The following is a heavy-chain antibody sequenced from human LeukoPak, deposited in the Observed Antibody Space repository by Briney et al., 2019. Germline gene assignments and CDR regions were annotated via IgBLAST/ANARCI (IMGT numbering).Heavy chain of an antibody. D-gene: IGHD6-19*01. V-gene: IGHV4-4*07. CDR1: GGSISSYY. Sequence: SETLSLTCTVSGGSISSYYWSWIRQPAGKGLEWIGRIYTGGSTNYNPSLKSRVTMSVDTSKNQFSLKLNSLTAAETAVYYCARDSVSGYSSGWTTLYYFDYWGQGTMVTVSS. CDR3: ARDSVSGYSSGWTTLYYFDY. CDR2: IYTGGST. J-gene: IGHJ4*02.